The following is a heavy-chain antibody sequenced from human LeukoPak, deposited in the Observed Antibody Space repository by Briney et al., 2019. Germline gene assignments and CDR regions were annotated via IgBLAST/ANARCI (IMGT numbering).Heavy chain of an antibody. CDR1: GFTLSSYA. Sequence: PGGSLRLSCAASGFTLSSYAMSWVRQGPGKGLEWVSAISGSDGSTWYADSVKGRFTISRDNSKNTLYLHMNSLRDEDTALYYCAGDRAYPNDVFNIWGQGTMITVS. J-gene: IGHJ3*02. D-gene: IGHD2-21*01. CDR2: ISGSDGST. V-gene: IGHV3-23*01. CDR3: AGDRAYPNDVFNI.